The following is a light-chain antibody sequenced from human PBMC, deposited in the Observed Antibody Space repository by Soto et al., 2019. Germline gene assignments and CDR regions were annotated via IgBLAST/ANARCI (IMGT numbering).Light chain of an antibody. CDR3: QQYAASPLT. V-gene: IGKV3-20*01. J-gene: IGKJ4*01. CDR1: QSVSSNY. CDR2: RAS. Sequence: EIVLTQSSGTLSLSPGERVTLSCRASQSVSSNYLARYQQKSRQAPRLLIYRASARATGIPDRFSGSGSGTAFSLIISRVEPEDSAVYYCQQYAASPLTFGGGTKLEIK.